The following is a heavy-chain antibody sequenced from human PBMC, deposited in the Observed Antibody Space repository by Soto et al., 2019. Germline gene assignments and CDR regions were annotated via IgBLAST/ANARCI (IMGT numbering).Heavy chain of an antibody. Sequence: PSESRSLTSPVSGASFSSGSSYWSWIRQPPVKGLELIGYIYYSGSTNYNPSLKSRVTISVDTSKNQFSLKLSSVTAADTAVYYCARGWRIAAAGFYYYYGMDVWGQGTTVTVSS. D-gene: IGHD6-13*01. J-gene: IGHJ6*02. V-gene: IGHV4-61*01. CDR1: GASFSSGSSY. CDR2: IYYSGST. CDR3: ARGWRIAAAGFYYYYGMDV.